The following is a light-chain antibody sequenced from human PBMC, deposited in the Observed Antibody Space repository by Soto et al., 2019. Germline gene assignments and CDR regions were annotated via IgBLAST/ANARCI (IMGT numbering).Light chain of an antibody. J-gene: IGKJ3*01. V-gene: IGKV3-20*01. CDR2: CAS. Sequence: EIVLTQSPGTLSLSPGERATLSCRASQSVSSSYLAWYQQKPGQAPRLLIYCASSRSTGIPGRFSGSGSGTDCTLTISRLEPEDFAVYDGQKYGRSQFTVDPGTKVDIK. CDR3: QKYGRSQFT. CDR1: QSVSSSY.